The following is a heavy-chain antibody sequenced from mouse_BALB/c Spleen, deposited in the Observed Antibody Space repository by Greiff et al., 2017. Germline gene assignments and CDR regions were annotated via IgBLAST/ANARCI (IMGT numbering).Heavy chain of an antibody. CDR2: ISDGGSYT. Sequence: DVKLVESGGGLVKPGGSLKLSCAASGFTFSDYYMYWVRQTPEKRLEWVATISDGGSYTYYPDSVKGRFTISRDNAKNNLYLQKSNLKSEDTAMYYCARNLDYWGQGTTLTVSS. CDR1: GFTFSDYY. J-gene: IGHJ2*01. V-gene: IGHV5-4*02. CDR3: ARNLDY.